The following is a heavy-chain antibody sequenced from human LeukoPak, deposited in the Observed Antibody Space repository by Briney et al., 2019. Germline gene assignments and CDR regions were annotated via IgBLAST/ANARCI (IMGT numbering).Heavy chain of an antibody. V-gene: IGHV3-11*04. D-gene: IGHD6-19*01. Sequence: GGSLRLSCAASGFTFSDYYMSWVRQAPGKGLEWISYIGSSSSTIYYADSVKGRFTISRDNGKNSLYLQMNSLSAEDTAVYYCTNMGYSSGWAWGQEPWSPSPQ. CDR3: TNMGYSSGWA. CDR2: IGSSSSTI. CDR1: GFTFSDYY. J-gene: IGHJ5*01.